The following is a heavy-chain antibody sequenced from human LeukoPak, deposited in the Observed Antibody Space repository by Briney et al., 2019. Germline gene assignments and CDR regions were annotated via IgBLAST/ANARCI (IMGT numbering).Heavy chain of an antibody. CDR1: GFTLSCSA. Sequence: GALRLSCEASGFTLSCSAMHWVRQASGKGLEWGGRIRSKTNRYATAYAASVKGRFTISRDDSKNTAHLQMNSLKTEDTAMYYCARDSGRNWNDYWGQGTLVTVSS. J-gene: IGHJ4*02. CDR2: IRSKTNRYAT. D-gene: IGHD1-1*01. V-gene: IGHV3-73*01. CDR3: ARDSGRNWNDY.